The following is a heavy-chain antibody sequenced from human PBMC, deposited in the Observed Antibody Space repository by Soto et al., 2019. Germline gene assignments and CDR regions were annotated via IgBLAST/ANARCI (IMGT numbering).Heavy chain of an antibody. Sequence: EVQVLESGGDLVQPGGSLRLSCAASGFTFSVYAMAWVRQAPGKGLEWVSAISTNGGNTFYADSLRGRFTIFRDNSKSTLYLQMNSLRPEDTAVYYCATSSGYLNYFDYWGQGTLVTVSS. CDR1: GFTFSVYA. CDR2: ISTNGGNT. V-gene: IGHV3-23*01. CDR3: ATSSGYLNYFDY. D-gene: IGHD6-19*01. J-gene: IGHJ4*02.